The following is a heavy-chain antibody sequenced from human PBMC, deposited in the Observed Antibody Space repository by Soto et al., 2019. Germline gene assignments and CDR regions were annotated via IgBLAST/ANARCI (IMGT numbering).Heavy chain of an antibody. CDR3: ARDARGTRGFDEMDI. D-gene: IGHD3-9*01. Sequence: ASVKVSCKASGYIFTGYHIHWVRQAPGRGLEWMGWINPNSGDTEYAQNFQGRVTMTRDTSFNLVYMEMSGLMSDDTAVYYCARDARGTRGFDEMDIWGQGTTVTVYS. J-gene: IGHJ6*02. CDR2: INPNSGDT. V-gene: IGHV1-2*02. CDR1: GYIFTGYH.